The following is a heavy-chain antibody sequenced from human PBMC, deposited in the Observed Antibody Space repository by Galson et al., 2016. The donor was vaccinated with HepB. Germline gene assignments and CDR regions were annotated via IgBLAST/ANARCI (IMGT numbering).Heavy chain of an antibody. CDR3: ATSTLHYYYGMDV. V-gene: IGHV3-33*05. J-gene: IGHJ6*02. CDR2: ISYDGSNE. CDR1: GFTFSSYG. Sequence: SLRLSCAASGFTFSSYGMHWVRQAPGKGLEWVAVISYDGSNEYYADSVKGRFTISRDNSKNTLYLQMNTLRAEDTAVYYCATSTLHYYYGMDVWGQGTTVTVSS.